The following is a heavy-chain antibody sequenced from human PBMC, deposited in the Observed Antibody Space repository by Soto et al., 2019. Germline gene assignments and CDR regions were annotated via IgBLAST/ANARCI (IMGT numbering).Heavy chain of an antibody. D-gene: IGHD3-10*01. J-gene: IGHJ4*02. V-gene: IGHV3-21*01. CDR3: ARDFSVWFGELLYSYFDY. CDR1: GFTFSSYS. CDR2: ISSSSSYI. Sequence: EVQLVESGGGLVKPGGSLRLSCAASGFTFSSYSMNWVRQAPGKGLEWVSSISSSSSYIYYADSVKGRFTISRDNAKNSLYLQMNGLRAEDTAVYYCARDFSVWFGELLYSYFDYWGQGTLVTVSS.